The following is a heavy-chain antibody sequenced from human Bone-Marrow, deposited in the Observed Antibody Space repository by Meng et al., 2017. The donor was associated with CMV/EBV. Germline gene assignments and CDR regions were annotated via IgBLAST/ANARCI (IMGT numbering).Heavy chain of an antibody. CDR2: INPNNGGT. CDR3: ARAPFKHCSSTSCYPDGMDV. CDR1: GYTFTGYY. Sequence: ASVKVSCKASGYTFTGYYMHWVRQAPGQGLEWMGWINPNNGGTNYAQKFQGRVTMTRDTSISTAYMELNRLRSDDTAVYYCARAPFKHCSSTSCYPDGMDVCGQGTTVTVSS. D-gene: IGHD2-2*01. V-gene: IGHV1-2*02. J-gene: IGHJ6*02.